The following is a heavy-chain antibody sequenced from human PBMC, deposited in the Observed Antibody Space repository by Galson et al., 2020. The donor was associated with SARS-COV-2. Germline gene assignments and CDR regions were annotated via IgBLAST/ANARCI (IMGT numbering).Heavy chain of an antibody. CDR3: AKAYCSSTSCYPYIDY. J-gene: IGHJ4*02. CDR2: ISGSGDST. Sequence: GGSLRLSCAASGFSFGTYAMNWVRQAPGKGLEWVSVISGSGDSTYYADSVKGRFTISRDNSKNTLDVQMDSLRVEDTAIYYCAKAYCSSTSCYPYIDYWGQGTLVTVSS. V-gene: IGHV3-23*01. CDR1: GFSFGTYA. D-gene: IGHD2-2*01.